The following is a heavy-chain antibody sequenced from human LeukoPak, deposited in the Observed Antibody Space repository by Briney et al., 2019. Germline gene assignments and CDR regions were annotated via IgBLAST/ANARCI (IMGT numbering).Heavy chain of an antibody. J-gene: IGHJ3*02. D-gene: IGHD1-26*01. Sequence: GGSLRLSCAASGFTFSSYAMHWVRQAPGKGLEWVAVISYDGSNKYYADSVKGRFTISRDNSKNTLYPQMNSLRAEDTAVYYCARDRFKVGATSADAFNIWGQGTMVTVSS. CDR3: ARDRFKVGATSADAFNI. CDR1: GFTFSSYA. V-gene: IGHV3-30-3*01. CDR2: ISYDGSNK.